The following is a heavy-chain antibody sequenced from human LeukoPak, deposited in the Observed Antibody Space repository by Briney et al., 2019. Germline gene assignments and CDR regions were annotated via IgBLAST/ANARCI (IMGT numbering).Heavy chain of an antibody. CDR2: ISARNGNT. J-gene: IGHJ4*02. CDR3: ARDGGYDFHYFDY. Sequence: GAPVKVSCKASGYTFTKFGFSWVRQAPGQGLEWMGWISARNGNTNYAQRVQGRVTMTTDTSTSTAYMELRSLRSDDTAVYFCARDGGYDFHYFDYWGQGTLVTVSS. V-gene: IGHV1-18*04. D-gene: IGHD5-12*01. CDR1: GYTFTKFG.